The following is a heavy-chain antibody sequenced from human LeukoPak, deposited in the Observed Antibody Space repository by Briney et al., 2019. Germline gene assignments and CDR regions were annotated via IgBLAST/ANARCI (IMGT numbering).Heavy chain of an antibody. CDR1: GYTFTKYG. CDR3: ARAQQLAYCGGDCYPPDY. CDR2: ISAYNGDT. D-gene: IGHD2-21*02. V-gene: IGHV1-18*01. J-gene: IGHJ4*02. Sequence: ASVKVSCKASGYTFTKYGVSWVRQAPGQGLEWMGWISAYNGDTNHAQKFQGRVTMTTDTATSTAYMELRSLRSDDTAVYYCARAQQLAYCGGDCYPPDYWGQGTLVTVSS.